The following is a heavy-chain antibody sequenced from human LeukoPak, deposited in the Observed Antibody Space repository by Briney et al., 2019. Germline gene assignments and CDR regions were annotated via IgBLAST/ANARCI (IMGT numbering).Heavy chain of an antibody. CDR1: GYTFTGYY. V-gene: IGHV1-2*02. Sequence: ASVKVSCKASGYTFTGYYMHWVRQAPGQGLEWMGWINPYNGGTNFAQKFQGRVTMTRDTSISTAYMELSRLRSDDTAVYYCARDSVLDVVTTFLNYWGQGTLVTVSS. CDR3: ARDSVLDVVTTFLNY. J-gene: IGHJ4*02. CDR2: INPYNGGT. D-gene: IGHD5-12*01.